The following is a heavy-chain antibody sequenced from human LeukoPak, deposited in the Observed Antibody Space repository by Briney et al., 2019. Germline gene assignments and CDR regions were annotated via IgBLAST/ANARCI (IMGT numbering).Heavy chain of an antibody. V-gene: IGHV3-21*01. Sequence: GGSLRLSCAASGFTFSSYSMNWVRQAPGKGLEWVSSISSSSSYIYYADSVKGRFTISRHNAKRSLYLQMNSLRAEDTAVYYCARDLGGYGDYGTNFDYWGQGTLVTVSS. CDR1: GFTFSSYS. CDR2: ISSSSSYI. J-gene: IGHJ4*02. CDR3: ARDLGGYGDYGTNFDY. D-gene: IGHD4-17*01.